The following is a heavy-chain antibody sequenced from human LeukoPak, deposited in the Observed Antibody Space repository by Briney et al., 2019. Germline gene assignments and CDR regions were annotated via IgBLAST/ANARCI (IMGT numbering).Heavy chain of an antibody. J-gene: IGHJ5*02. CDR1: GYSFTSYW. Sequence: GESLKISCKGSGYSFTSYWIGWVRQMPGKGLEWMGIIYPGDSDTRYSPSFQGQVTISADKSISTAYLQWSSLKASDTAMYYCARSSTPPQYYYDSSGCYPWGQGTLVTVSS. CDR2: IYPGDSDT. D-gene: IGHD3-22*01. CDR3: ARSSTPPQYYYDSSGCYP. V-gene: IGHV5-51*01.